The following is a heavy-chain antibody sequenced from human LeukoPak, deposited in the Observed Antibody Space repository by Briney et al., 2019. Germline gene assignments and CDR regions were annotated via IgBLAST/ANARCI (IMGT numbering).Heavy chain of an antibody. J-gene: IGHJ4*02. V-gene: IGHV3-7*03. CDR3: ARGIAVAGPPGY. D-gene: IGHD6-19*01. CDR2: IKKDGSEK. Sequence: GGSLRLSCTASGFTFSSYWMSWVRQAPGKGLEWVANIKKDGSEKKYVDSVRGRFTISRDNAKNSLYLQMNSLRAEDTAVYYCARGIAVAGPPGYWGQGTLVTVSS. CDR1: GFTFSSYW.